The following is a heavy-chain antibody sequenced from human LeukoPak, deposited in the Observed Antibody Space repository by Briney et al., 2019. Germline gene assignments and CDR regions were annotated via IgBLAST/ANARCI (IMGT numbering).Heavy chain of an antibody. CDR3: SRCTTWGPDR. CDR2: IYYSGST. J-gene: IGHJ5*02. V-gene: IGHV4-31*03. Sequence: SQTLSLPCTVSGVSFSSRGYFGSWIRQHPGKGLEWIGYIYYSGSTYYNPSLKSRVTISVDTSKNQFSLKLSSVTAADPAGYYCSRCTTWGPDRCGQGTLVTVSS. CDR1: GVSFSSRGYF. D-gene: IGHD7-27*01.